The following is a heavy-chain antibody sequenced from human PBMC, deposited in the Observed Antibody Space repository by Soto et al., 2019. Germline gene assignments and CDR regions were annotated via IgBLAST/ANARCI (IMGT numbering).Heavy chain of an antibody. V-gene: IGHV3-9*01. CDR2: ISWSSDTI. CDR3: AKKVSAGSVSQDFDY. D-gene: IGHD3-10*01. Sequence: PGGPLRLSXEASGITFDNYAMHWVRQVPGKGLEWVAGISWSSDTIDYAESVKGRFTISRDNAKNMLFLQMNSLRAEDTAIYYCAKKVSAGSVSQDFDYWGQGTLVTVSS. CDR1: GITFDNYA. J-gene: IGHJ4*02.